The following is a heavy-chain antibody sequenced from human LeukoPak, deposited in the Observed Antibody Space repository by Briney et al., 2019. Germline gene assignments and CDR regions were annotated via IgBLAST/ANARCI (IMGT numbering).Heavy chain of an antibody. CDR3: ARDWGKGEYYFDY. D-gene: IGHD3-16*01. J-gene: IGHJ4*02. CDR2: ISTYTGNS. CDR1: GYTFSNYV. V-gene: IGHV1-18*01. Sequence: GASVKVSCKASGYTFSNYVLTWVRQAPGQGFEWMGRISTYTGNSNYAQKFQDRVTMTTDTSTSTAYMELRSLRSDDTAVYYCARDWGKGEYYFDYWGQGTLVTVSS.